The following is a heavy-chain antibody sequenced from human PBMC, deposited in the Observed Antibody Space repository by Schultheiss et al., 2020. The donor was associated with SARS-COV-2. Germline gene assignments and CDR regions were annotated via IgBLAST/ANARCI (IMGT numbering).Heavy chain of an antibody. CDR2: ISSNGGST. V-gene: IGHV3-64*04. CDR1: GFTFSSYA. CDR3: ARPYCGGDCQYYYYGMDV. Sequence: GGSLRLSCAASGFTFSSYAMHWVRQAPGKGLEYVSAISSNGGSTYYADSVKGRFTISRDNSKNTLYLQMNSLKTEDTAVYYCARPYCGGDCQYYYYGMDVWGQGTTVTVSS. D-gene: IGHD2-21*01. J-gene: IGHJ6*02.